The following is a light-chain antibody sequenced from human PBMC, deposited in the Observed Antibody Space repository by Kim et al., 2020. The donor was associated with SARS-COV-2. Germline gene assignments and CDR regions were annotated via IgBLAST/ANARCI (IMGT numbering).Light chain of an antibody. CDR2: GAS. CDR1: QSVSSN. V-gene: IGKV3-15*01. J-gene: IGKJ4*01. Sequence: SPGEKATLSCRASQSVSSNLAWYQQKPGQAPRLLIYGASTRATGIPARCSGSGSGTEFTLTISSLQSEDVSVYYCQQYNNWPPLTFGGGTKVDIK. CDR3: QQYNNWPPLT.